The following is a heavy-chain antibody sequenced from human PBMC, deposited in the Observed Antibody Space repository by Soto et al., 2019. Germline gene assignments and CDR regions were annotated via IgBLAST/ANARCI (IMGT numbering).Heavy chain of an antibody. V-gene: IGHV1-2*02. CDR3: ARRVSVGAAGTGAGY. Sequence: GASVQVSCQASDVTFACYSMYCVRLDPGQGLEWMGWINPNSGGTNYAQKFQGRVTMTRDTSISTAYMELSRLRSDDTAVYYCARRVSVGAAGTGAGYWGQGTLVTVSS. D-gene: IGHD6-13*01. CDR1: DVTFACYS. J-gene: IGHJ4*02. CDR2: INPNSGGT.